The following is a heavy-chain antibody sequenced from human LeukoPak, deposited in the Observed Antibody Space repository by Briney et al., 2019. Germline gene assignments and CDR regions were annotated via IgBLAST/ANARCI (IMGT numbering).Heavy chain of an antibody. CDR1: GGSISSGGYY. Sequence: SETLSLTCTVSGGSISSGGYYWSWIRQHPGKGLEWIGYIYYSGSTYYNPSLKSRVTISVDTSKNQFSLKLSSVTAADTAVYYCARPYYYDSRIDPLGQGTLVTVSS. D-gene: IGHD3-22*01. CDR3: ARPYYYDSRIDP. V-gene: IGHV4-31*03. J-gene: IGHJ5*02. CDR2: IYYSGST.